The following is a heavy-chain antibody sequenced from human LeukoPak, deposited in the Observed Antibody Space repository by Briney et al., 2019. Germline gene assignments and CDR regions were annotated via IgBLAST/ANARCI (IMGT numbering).Heavy chain of an antibody. Sequence: ASETLSLTCAVYGGSFSGYYWSWLRQPPGKGLEWIGEINHSGSTNYNPSRKGRVHISVDPSKNQFSLNLRHVAAADTAVYYCASPRPVAGADYWGQGTLVTGSS. CDR2: INHSGST. CDR3: ASPRPVAGADY. D-gene: IGHD6-19*01. V-gene: IGHV4-34*01. J-gene: IGHJ4*02. CDR1: GGSFSGYY.